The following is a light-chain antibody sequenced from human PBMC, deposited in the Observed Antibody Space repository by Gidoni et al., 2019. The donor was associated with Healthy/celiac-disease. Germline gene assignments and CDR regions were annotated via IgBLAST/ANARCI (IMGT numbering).Light chain of an antibody. CDR3: QQYNNWPPWT. CDR2: GAS. CDR1: QSVSSN. Sequence: IAMTQSPATLSVSPGERATSSCRASQSVSSNLAWYQQKPGQAPRLLIYGASTRATGIPARFSGSGSGTEFTLTISSLQSEDFAVYYCQQYNNWPPWTFGQGTKVEIK. V-gene: IGKV3-15*01. J-gene: IGKJ1*01.